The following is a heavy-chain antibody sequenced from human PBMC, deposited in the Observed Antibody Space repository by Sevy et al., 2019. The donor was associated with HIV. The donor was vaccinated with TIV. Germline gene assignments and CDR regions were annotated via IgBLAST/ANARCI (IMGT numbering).Heavy chain of an antibody. Sequence: ASVKVSCKASGYTFTVYSLHWVRQAPGQGHEWMGRINPNSGATNYAQKFQGRVTMTRDTSISTAYMELSRLRSDDTAVYYCARGVAVPAQGHFEYWGQGTLVTVSS. CDR1: GYTFTVYS. V-gene: IGHV1-2*06. CDR3: ARGVAVPAQGHFEY. D-gene: IGHD2-2*01. J-gene: IGHJ4*02. CDR2: INPNSGAT.